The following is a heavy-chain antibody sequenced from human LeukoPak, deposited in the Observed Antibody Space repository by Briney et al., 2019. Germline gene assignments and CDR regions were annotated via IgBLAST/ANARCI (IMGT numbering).Heavy chain of an antibody. D-gene: IGHD3-16*01. CDR3: ARHLSLIDAFDI. V-gene: IGHV4-59*08. CDR2: IYYSGST. Sequence: SETLSLTCTVSAGSIISNYWSWIRQPPGKGLEWIGYIYYSGSTNYNPSLKSRVTISVDTSKNQFSLKLSSVTAADTAVYYCARHLSLIDAFDIWGQGTMVTVS. J-gene: IGHJ3*02. CDR1: AGSIISNY.